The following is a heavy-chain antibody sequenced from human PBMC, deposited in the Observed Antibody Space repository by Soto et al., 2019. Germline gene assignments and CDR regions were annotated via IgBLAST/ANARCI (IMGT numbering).Heavy chain of an antibody. V-gene: IGHV1-2*02. CDR3: ARDGVVVPAAHYYYYGMDV. CDR2: INPNSGGT. J-gene: IGHJ6*02. D-gene: IGHD2-2*01. CDR1: GYTFTGYY. Sequence: GASVKVSCKASGYTFTGYYMHWVREAPGQGLEWMGWINPNSGGTNYAQKFQGRVTMTRDTSISTAYMELSRLRSDDTAVYYYARDGVVVPAAHYYYYGMDVWGQGTTVTVSS.